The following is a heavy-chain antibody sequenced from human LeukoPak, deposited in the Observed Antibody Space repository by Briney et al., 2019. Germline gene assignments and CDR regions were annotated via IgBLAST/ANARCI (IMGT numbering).Heavy chain of an antibody. CDR1: GFTFSSYW. J-gene: IGHJ4*02. CDR3: ARDGSPWSHSSGWTDY. D-gene: IGHD6-19*01. V-gene: IGHV3-7*01. CDR2: IKQDGSEK. Sequence: GGSLRLSCAASGFTFSSYWMSWVRQAPGKGLEWVANIKQDGSEKYYVDSVKGRFTISRDNAKNSLYLQMNSLRAEDTAVYYCARDGSPWSHSSGWTDYWGQGTLVTVSS.